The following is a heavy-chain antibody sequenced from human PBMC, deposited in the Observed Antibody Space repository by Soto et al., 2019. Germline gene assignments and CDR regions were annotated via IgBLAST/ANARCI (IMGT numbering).Heavy chain of an antibody. J-gene: IGHJ4*02. D-gene: IGHD1-26*01. CDR1: GGTFSRYT. CDR3: ARYSGGRGY. CDR2: IIPILGIA. Sequence: QVQLVQSGAEVKKPGSSVKVSCKASGGTFSRYTISWVRQAPGQGLEWMGRIIPILGIANYAQKLQDRVTITADKSTSTVYMELSSLRSEDTAVYYCARYSGGRGYWGQGTLVTVSS. V-gene: IGHV1-69*02.